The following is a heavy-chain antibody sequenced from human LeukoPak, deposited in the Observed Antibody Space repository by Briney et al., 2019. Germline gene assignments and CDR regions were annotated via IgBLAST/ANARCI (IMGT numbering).Heavy chain of an antibody. D-gene: IGHD2-2*01. CDR2: IYTSGGT. CDR3: ARVSGCSSTSCYFVALGALDV. V-gene: IGHV4-4*07. J-gene: IGHJ6*04. CDR1: GGSISSYY. Sequence: SEALSLTRTVSGGSISSYYWSWIRQPAGKGLEWIGRIYTSGGTNYNPSLKSRVTMSVDTSKNQFSLKLSSVTAADTAVYYCARVSGCSSTSCYFVALGALDVWGKGTTVTVSS.